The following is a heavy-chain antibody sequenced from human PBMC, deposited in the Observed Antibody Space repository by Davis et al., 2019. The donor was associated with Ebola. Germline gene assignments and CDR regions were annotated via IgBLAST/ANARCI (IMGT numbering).Heavy chain of an antibody. CDR3: TRGEVRFYGMDV. J-gene: IGHJ6*04. V-gene: IGHV1-46*01. CDR2: INPNDGRT. CDR1: GYTFTNYY. Sequence: ASVKVSCKASGYTFTNYYMHWVRQAPGQGLEWMGMINPNDGRTIYAQKFQGRVTMTRNTSISTVYMELSSLRSEDTAVYYCTRGEVRFYGMDVWGKGTTVTVSS. D-gene: IGHD4-17*01.